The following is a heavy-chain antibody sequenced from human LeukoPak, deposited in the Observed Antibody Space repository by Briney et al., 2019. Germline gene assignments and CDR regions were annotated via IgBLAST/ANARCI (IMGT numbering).Heavy chain of an antibody. CDR1: GYTFTSYG. J-gene: IGHJ6*02. V-gene: IGHV1-18*01. CDR2: ISAYNGNT. D-gene: IGHD3-3*01. CDR3: ARDHHYDYCMDV. Sequence: EASVKVSRKASGYTFTSYGISWVRQAPGQGLEWMGWISAYNGNTNYAQKLQGRVTMTTDTSTSTAYMELRSLRSDDTAVYYCARDHHYDYCMDVWGQGTTVTVSS.